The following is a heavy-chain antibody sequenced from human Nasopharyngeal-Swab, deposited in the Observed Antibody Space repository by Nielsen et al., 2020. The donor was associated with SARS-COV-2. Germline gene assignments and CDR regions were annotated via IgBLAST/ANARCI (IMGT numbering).Heavy chain of an antibody. D-gene: IGHD3-16*01. CDR2: INNSGST. CDR3: ARRLGTTAINWFDP. CDR1: GGSISGYY. V-gene: IGHV4-59*08. Sequence: GSLRLSCTVSGGSISGYYWTWIRQPPGKGLEWIGYINNSGSTNYNPSLKSRLTISIDTSKSQFSLKLTSVTATDTAVYYCARRLGTTAINWFDPWGQGTLVTVSS. J-gene: IGHJ5*02.